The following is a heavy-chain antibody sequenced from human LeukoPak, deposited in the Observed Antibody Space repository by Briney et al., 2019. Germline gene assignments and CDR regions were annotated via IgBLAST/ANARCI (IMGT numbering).Heavy chain of an antibody. J-gene: IGHJ4*02. V-gene: IGHV3-30*04. D-gene: IGHD5-18*01. CDR3: ARDREYSYGYFDY. CDR1: GFTFSSYA. Sequence: PGGSLRLSCAASGFTFSSYAMHWVRQAPGKGLEWVAVISYDGSNKYYAASVNAPFTISRDNSKNALYLQMNSLRAEDTAVYYCARDREYSYGYFDYWGQGTLVTVSS. CDR2: ISYDGSNK.